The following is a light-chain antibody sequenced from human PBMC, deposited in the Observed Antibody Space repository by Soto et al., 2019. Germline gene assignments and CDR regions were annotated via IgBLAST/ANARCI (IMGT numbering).Light chain of an antibody. V-gene: IGKV1-39*01. CDR3: QQSYSTPRALT. CDR2: AAS. Sequence: DIPMTQSPSSLSASVGDRVTITCRASQSSSSYLNWYQQKPGKAPKLLIYAASSLQSGVPSRFSGSGSGTDFTLTISSLQPEDFATYYCQQSYSTPRALTFGGGTKVEIK. J-gene: IGKJ4*01. CDR1: QSSSSY.